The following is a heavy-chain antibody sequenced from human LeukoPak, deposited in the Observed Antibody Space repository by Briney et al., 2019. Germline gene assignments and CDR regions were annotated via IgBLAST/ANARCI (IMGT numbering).Heavy chain of an antibody. J-gene: IGHJ4*02. V-gene: IGHV3-30*18. CDR2: ISYDGSNK. CDR3: AKDPSDYYYGSGSLLTYFDY. CDR1: GFTFSSYG. Sequence: GRSLRLSCAASGFTFSSYGMHWVRPAPGKGLEWVAVISYDGSNKYYADSVKGRFTISRDNSKNTLYLQMNSLRAEDTAVYYCAKDPSDYYYGSGSLLTYFDYWGQGTLVTVSS. D-gene: IGHD3-10*01.